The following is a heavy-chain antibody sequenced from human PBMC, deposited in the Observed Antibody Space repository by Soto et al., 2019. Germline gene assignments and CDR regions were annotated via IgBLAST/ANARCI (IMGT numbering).Heavy chain of an antibody. D-gene: IGHD1-1*01. Sequence: EVQLVESGGGLVNPGESLRLSCTASGFTFSDYTMNWVRQVPGKGLEWVSSISSASSSGRINIYYADSVNGRFTISRDNATNSLYLKMSRLRVDDTATYHCVRDGKGSRTTRTTYGDYWGQGALVTVSS. CDR2: ISSASSSGRINI. CDR3: VRDGKGSRTTRTTYGDY. CDR1: GFTFSDYT. V-gene: IGHV3-21*01. J-gene: IGHJ4*02.